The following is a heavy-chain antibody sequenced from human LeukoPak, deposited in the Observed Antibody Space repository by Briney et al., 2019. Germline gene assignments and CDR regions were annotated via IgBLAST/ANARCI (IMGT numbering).Heavy chain of an antibody. V-gene: IGHV3-53*01. CDR2: IYNGGST. CDR1: GFTDRNKY. J-gene: IGHJ4*02. D-gene: IGHD3-22*01. CDR3: ARGYYYDRSGYPRYYFDY. Sequence: GGSLRLSCPASGFTDRNKYMSWVRQAAGRGLEWVSVIYNGGSTYYADSVKGRFTISRDNSKNTLYLQMNSLRAEDTAVYYCARGYYYDRSGYPRYYFDYWGQGTLVTVSS.